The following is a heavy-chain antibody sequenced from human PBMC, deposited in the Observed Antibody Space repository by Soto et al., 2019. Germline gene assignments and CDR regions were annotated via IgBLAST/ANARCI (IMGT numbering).Heavy chain of an antibody. D-gene: IGHD3-10*01. CDR2: INSDVSST. V-gene: IGHV3-74*01. CDR3: ARGGVRRARCCVDYYYMDV. CDR1: GFTFSSYW. J-gene: IGHJ6*03. Sequence: EVQLVESGGDLVQPGGSLRLSCAASGFTFSSYWMNWVRQAPGKGLVWVSRINSDVSSTSYADSVKGRFTISRDNAKNTLYLQMNSLRAEDTAVYYCARGGVRRARCCVDYYYMDVWGKGTTVTVSS.